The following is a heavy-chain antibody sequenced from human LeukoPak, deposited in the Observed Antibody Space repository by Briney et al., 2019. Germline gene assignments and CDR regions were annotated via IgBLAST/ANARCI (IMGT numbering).Heavy chain of an antibody. CDR1: GDFITAYY. Sequence: SETLSLTCTVSGDFITAYYWSWIRQPPGKGLEWIGYVYYSGSTEYNPSLRSRVTISLEMSKHQFSLNLTSVTAADTAVYYCARATAGTTLFEGIDYWGQGTLVTVSS. CDR2: VYYSGST. V-gene: IGHV4-59*01. CDR3: ARATAGTTLFEGIDY. D-gene: IGHD1-1*01. J-gene: IGHJ4*02.